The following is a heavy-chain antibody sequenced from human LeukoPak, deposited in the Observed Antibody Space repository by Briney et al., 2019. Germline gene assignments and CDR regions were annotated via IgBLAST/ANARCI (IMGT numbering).Heavy chain of an antibody. D-gene: IGHD1-26*01. CDR1: GYTCTSYA. Sequence: GASVKVSCTASGYTCTSYAMHWVRQAPGQRLGWMGWINAGNGNTKYSQEFQGRVTITRDTSASTAYMELSSLRSEDMAVYYCAREGSYMSYYFDYWGQGTLVTVSS. CDR2: INAGNGNT. V-gene: IGHV1-3*03. CDR3: AREGSYMSYYFDY. J-gene: IGHJ4*02.